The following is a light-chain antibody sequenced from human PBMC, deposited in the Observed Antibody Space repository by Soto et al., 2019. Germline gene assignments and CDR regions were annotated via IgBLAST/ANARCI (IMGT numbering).Light chain of an antibody. V-gene: IGKV4-1*01. CDR2: WAS. Sequence: DIVMTQSPDSLAVSLGERATINCKSSQSVLYSSNNNNYLAWYQQKPGQPPKLLIYWASTRESGVPDRFGGSGSGTDFTLTISSLQAEDVAVYYCQQYYSSPYTFGQGTKLEI. CDR3: QQYYSSPYT. CDR1: QSVLYSSNNNNY. J-gene: IGKJ2*01.